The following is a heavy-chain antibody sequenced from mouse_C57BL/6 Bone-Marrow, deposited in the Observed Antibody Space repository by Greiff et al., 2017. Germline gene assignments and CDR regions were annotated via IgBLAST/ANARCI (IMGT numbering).Heavy chain of an antibody. J-gene: IGHJ4*01. Sequence: VESGEGLVKPGGSLKLSCAASGFTFSSYAMSWVRQTPEKGLEWVAYISSGGAYIYNADTVKGRFTISRDNASNTLYLQMSSLKSEDTAMYYSVTTVVDYAMDYWGQGTAVTVSS. V-gene: IGHV5-9-1*02. CDR3: VTTVVDYAMDY. D-gene: IGHD1-1*01. CDR1: GFTFSSYA. CDR2: ISSGGAYI.